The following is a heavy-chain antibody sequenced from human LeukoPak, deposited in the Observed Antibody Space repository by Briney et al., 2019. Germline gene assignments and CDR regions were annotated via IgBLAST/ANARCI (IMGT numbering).Heavy chain of an antibody. V-gene: IGHV4-39*07. CDR3: ARWKPVKMATISRATRNWYFDL. J-gene: IGHJ2*01. CDR1: GGSISSSSYY. D-gene: IGHD5-24*01. Sequence: SETLSLTCTVSGGSISSSSYYWGWIRQPPGKGLEWIGSIYYSGSTYYNPSLKSRVTISVDTSKNQFSLKLSSVTAADTAVYYCARWKPVKMATISRATRNWYFDLWGRGTLVTVSS. CDR2: IYYSGST.